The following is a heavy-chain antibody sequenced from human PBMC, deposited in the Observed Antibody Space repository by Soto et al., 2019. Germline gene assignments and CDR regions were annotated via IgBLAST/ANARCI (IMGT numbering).Heavy chain of an antibody. CDR3: ARAGREPRLSYYDFWSGQNWFDP. Sequence: ASVKVSCKASGYTFTSYGISWVRQAPGQGLEWMGWISAYNGNTNYAQKLQGRVTMTTDTSTSTAYMELRSLRSDDTAVYYCARAGREPRLSYYDFWSGQNWFDPWGQGTLVTVSS. CDR1: GYTFTSYG. V-gene: IGHV1-18*01. CDR2: ISAYNGNT. J-gene: IGHJ5*02. D-gene: IGHD3-3*01.